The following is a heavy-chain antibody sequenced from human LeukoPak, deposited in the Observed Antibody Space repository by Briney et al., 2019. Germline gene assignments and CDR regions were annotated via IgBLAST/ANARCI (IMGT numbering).Heavy chain of an antibody. CDR3: ARRRDLYSGSYYPFDY. D-gene: IGHD1-26*01. V-gene: IGHV5-51*01. CDR1: GYSFTSYW. Sequence: GESLKISCKGSGYSFTSYWIGWVRQMPGKGLEWMGIIYPGDSDTRYSPSFQGQVTISADKSISTAYLQWSSLKASDTAMYYCARRRDLYSGSYYPFDYWGQGTLVSVSS. CDR2: IYPGDSDT. J-gene: IGHJ4*02.